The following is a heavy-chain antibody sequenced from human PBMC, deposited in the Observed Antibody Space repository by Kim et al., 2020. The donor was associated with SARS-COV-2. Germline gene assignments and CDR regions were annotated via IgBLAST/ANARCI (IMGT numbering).Heavy chain of an antibody. V-gene: IGHV4-59*12. CDR3: AREGSDGLGGSFWFDP. J-gene: IGHJ5*02. CDR1: GGSISSYY. D-gene: IGHD5-18*01. Sequence: SETLSLTCTVSGGSISSYYWSWIRQPPGKGLEWIGYIYYSGSTNYNPSLKSRVTISVDTSKNQFSLKLSSVTAADTAVYYCAREGSDGLGGSFWFDPWGQRTLVTVSS. CDR2: IYYSGST.